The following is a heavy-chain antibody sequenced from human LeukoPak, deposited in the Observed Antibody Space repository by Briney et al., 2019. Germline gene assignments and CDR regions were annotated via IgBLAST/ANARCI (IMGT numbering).Heavy chain of an antibody. Sequence: SETLSLTCTVSGGSISSYYWSWIRQPPGKGLEWIGYIYYSGSTNYNPSLKSRVTISVDTSKNQFSLKLSSVTAADTAVYYCARMFRSSWYINWFDPWGQGTLVTVSS. CDR2: IYYSGST. D-gene: IGHD6-13*01. CDR3: ARMFRSSWYINWFDP. CDR1: GGSISSYY. V-gene: IGHV4-59*01. J-gene: IGHJ5*02.